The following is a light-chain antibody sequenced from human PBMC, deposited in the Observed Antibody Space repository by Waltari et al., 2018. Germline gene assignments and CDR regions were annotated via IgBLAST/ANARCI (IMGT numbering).Light chain of an antibody. CDR2: RAS. CDR3: QQYARSPLT. CDR1: QTVDNNY. Sequence: EIVLTQSPGTLPLSPGERATLSCRASQTVDNNYLAWYQHKPGHAPRLLISRASTRATGIPDRFSGRGSGTDFTLTISGLESVDFAVYFCQQYARSPLTFGGGTKVEIK. J-gene: IGKJ4*01. V-gene: IGKV3-20*01.